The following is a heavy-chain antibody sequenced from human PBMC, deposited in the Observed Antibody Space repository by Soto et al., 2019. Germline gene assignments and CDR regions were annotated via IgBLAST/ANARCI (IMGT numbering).Heavy chain of an antibody. CDR3: ARDIVVVPVASNWLDP. V-gene: IGHV1-2*02. Sequence: QVQLVQSGAEVKKPGASVKVSCKASGYTFTGYYMHWVRQAPGQGLEWMGWINPNSGGTNYAQKFQGRVTMTRDTSISTAYMELSRLRSDDTAVYYCARDIVVVPVASNWLDPWGQGTLGTVSS. CDR2: INPNSGGT. CDR1: GYTFTGYY. D-gene: IGHD2-2*01. J-gene: IGHJ5*02.